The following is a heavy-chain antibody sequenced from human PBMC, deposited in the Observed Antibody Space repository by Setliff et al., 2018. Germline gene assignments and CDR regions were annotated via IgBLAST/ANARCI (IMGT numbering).Heavy chain of an antibody. D-gene: IGHD5-12*01. Sequence: ASVKVSCKASGGTFSSYAISWVRQAPGQGLEWMGRINPNSGGTNYAQKFQGRVTMTSDSSISTAYMELSGLRSDDTAVYYCARDPASSGYDTYYYYSYGMDVWGQGTTVTVSS. V-gene: IGHV1-2*06. CDR2: INPNSGGT. CDR1: GGTFSSYA. J-gene: IGHJ6*02. CDR3: ARDPASSGYDTYYYYSYGMDV.